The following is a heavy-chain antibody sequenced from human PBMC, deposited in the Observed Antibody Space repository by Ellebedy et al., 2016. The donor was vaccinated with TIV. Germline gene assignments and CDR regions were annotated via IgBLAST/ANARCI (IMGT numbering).Heavy chain of an antibody. Sequence: MPSETLSLTCAVYGASLSGYQWSWIRLSPGKGLQWVGEINDVGTTNYNPSLKSRVTISVDTSKLQFSLKLSSVTAADTAIYYCARCYTGTNWFDPWGQGTLVTVSS. CDR1: GASLSGYQ. D-gene: IGHD2-2*02. J-gene: IGHJ5*02. V-gene: IGHV4-34*01. CDR3: ARCYTGTNWFDP. CDR2: INDVGTT.